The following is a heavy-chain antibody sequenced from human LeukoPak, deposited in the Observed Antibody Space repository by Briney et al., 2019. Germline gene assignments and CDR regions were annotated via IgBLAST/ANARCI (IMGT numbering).Heavy chain of an antibody. CDR2: ISGSGGST. D-gene: IGHD3-9*01. V-gene: IGHV3-23*01. J-gene: IGHJ4*02. CDR1: GFTFSSYG. CDR3: ARSGLATIFY. Sequence: GGTLRLSCAASGFTFSSYGMSWVRQAPGKGLEWVSAISGSGGSTYYADSVKGRFTISRDNSKNTLYLQMNSLRAEDTAVYYCARSGLATIFYWGQGTLVTVSS.